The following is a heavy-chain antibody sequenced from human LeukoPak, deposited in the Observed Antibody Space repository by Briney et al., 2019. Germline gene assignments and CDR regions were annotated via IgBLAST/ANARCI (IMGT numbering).Heavy chain of an antibody. J-gene: IGHJ6*02. D-gene: IGHD6-13*01. CDR1: GFTFSSYG. CDR2: ISNDGSNK. V-gene: IGHV3-30*18. CDR3: AKRIAAAHARVYYDGMDV. Sequence: PGRSLRLSCAASGFTFSSYGLHWVRQAPGKGLEWVAVISNDGSNKYYADSVKGRFTISRDDSKNTLYLQMNSLRAEDTAIYYCAKRIAAAHARVYYDGMDVWGQGTTVAVSS.